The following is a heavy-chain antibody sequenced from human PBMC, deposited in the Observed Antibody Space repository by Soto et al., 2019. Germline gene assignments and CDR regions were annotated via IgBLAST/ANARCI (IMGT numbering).Heavy chain of an antibody. CDR1: GCTFSSYG. J-gene: IGHJ3*02. Sequence: QVQLVESGGGVVQPGRSLRLSCAASGCTFSSYGMHWVRQAPRKGLEWVAVISYDGSNKYYADSVKGRFTISRDNSKNTLYLQMNSLRAEDTAVYYCAKPLTSRPDYGVYGETGDAFDIWGQGTMVTVSS. CDR2: ISYDGSNK. D-gene: IGHD4-17*01. V-gene: IGHV3-30*18. CDR3: AKPLTSRPDYGVYGETGDAFDI.